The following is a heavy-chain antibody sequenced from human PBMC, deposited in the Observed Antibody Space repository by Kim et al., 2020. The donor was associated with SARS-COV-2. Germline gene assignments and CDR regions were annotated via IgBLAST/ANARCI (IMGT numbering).Heavy chain of an antibody. CDR1: GFILSTYW. CDR3: RRGNYGGPKTDMDV. D-gene: IGHD3-10*01. Sequence: GGSLRLSCAASGFILSTYWMHWVRQAPGKGLVWVSRISSDGGSKSYADSVKGRFTISRDNAKNTLYLQMNSLRAEDTAVYYCRRGNYGGPKTDMDVWGQGTTVTVSS. V-gene: IGHV3-74*01. J-gene: IGHJ6*02. CDR2: ISSDGGSK.